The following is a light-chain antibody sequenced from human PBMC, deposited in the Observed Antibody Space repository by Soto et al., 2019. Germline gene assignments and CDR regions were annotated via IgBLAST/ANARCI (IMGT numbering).Light chain of an antibody. CDR1: SSDVGSYNY. Sequence: QSVLTQPASVSGSPGQSITISCTGTSSDVGSYNYVSWYQHYPGKGPKLIIYEVSNRPSGVSSRFSGSKSGNTASLTISGLQPEDEADYYCSSYTSRSSLGVFGGGTKLTVL. V-gene: IGLV2-14*01. CDR2: EVS. J-gene: IGLJ3*02. CDR3: SSYTSRSSLGV.